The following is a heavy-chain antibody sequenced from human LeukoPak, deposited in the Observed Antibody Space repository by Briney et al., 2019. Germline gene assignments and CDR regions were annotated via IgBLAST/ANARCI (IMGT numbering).Heavy chain of an antibody. V-gene: IGHV4-4*07. Sequence: SETLSLTCTVSGGSISSYYWSWIRQPAGKGLEWIGRIDTSGSTKNNPSLKSRVTMSVDTSKNQFSLKLSSVNAADTAVYYCARGAAAVNPSWLDSWGQGTLVTVSS. CDR1: GGSISSYY. J-gene: IGHJ5*01. CDR2: IDTSGST. D-gene: IGHD6-13*01. CDR3: ARGAAAVNPSWLDS.